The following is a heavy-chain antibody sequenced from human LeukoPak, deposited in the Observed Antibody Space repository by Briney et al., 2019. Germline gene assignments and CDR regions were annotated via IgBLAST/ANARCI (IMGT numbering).Heavy chain of an antibody. CDR2: IKQDGSEK. D-gene: IGHD3-22*01. V-gene: IGHV3-7*01. CDR3: ARDRSAYDSSGYPFDY. Sequence: GGSLRLSCAASGFTFSSYWMSRVRQAPGKGLEWVANIKQDGSEKYYVAPVKGRFTISRDNAKNSLYLQMNSLRAEDTAVYYCARDRSAYDSSGYPFDYWGQGTLVTVSS. CDR1: GFTFSSYW. J-gene: IGHJ4*02.